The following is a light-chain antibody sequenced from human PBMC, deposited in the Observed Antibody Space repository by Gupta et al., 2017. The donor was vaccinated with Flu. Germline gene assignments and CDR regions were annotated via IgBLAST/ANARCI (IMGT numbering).Light chain of an antibody. CDR2: DAS. CDR1: QSLNYN. Sequence: ILMTQSPATLSVSPGERATLSCRASQSLNYNLAWYQQKPGQAPRLLIYDASTRATGVPARFSGSGSGTEFILTISSLQSEDFALYYCQHYNTWPPENNFGQGTKLEIK. V-gene: IGKV3-15*01. J-gene: IGKJ2*01. CDR3: QHYNTWPPENN.